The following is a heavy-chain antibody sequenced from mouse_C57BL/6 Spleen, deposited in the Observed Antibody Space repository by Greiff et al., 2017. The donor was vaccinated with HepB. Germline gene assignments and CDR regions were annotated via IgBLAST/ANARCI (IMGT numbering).Heavy chain of an antibody. CDR2: IYPGSGNT. CDR3: ASRWLLLAMDY. J-gene: IGHJ4*01. CDR1: GYSFTSYY. D-gene: IGHD2-3*01. V-gene: IGHV1-66*01. Sequence: QVQLQQSGPELVKPGASVKISCKASGYSFTSYYIHWVKQRPGQGLEWIGWIYPGSGNTKYNEKFKGKATLTADTSSSTAYMQLSSLTSEDSAVYYCASRWLLLAMDYWGQGTSVTVSS.